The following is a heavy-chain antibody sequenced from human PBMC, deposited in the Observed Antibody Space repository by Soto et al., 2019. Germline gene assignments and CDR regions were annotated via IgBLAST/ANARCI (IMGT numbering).Heavy chain of an antibody. J-gene: IGHJ5*02. CDR2: IIPIFGTA. D-gene: IGHD1-7*01. CDR1: GGTFSSYA. V-gene: IGHV1-69*13. CDR3: AREGPITGTTGPTLDP. Sequence: AVKVSCKASGGTFSSYAISWVRQAPGQGLEWMGGIIPIFGTANYAQKFQGRVTITADESTSTAYMELSSLRSEDTAVYYCAREGPITGTTGPTLDPWGQGTLVTVSS.